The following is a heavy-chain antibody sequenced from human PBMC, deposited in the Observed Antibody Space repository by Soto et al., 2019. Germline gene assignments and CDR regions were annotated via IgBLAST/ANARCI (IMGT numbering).Heavy chain of an antibody. Sequence: QVQLVQSGAEVKKPGASVKVSCKASGYTFTNYAFSWVRQAPGQGLEWMGWISAYNGNTNYPQKLHGRVTMTTVTSTITAYMELTILRSHDTAFYYCATDLAAAGPFDFSCQGTLVTFSS. D-gene: IGHD6-13*01. CDR2: ISAYNGNT. V-gene: IGHV1-18*01. CDR3: ATDLAAAGPFDF. CDR1: GYTFTNYA. J-gene: IGHJ4*02.